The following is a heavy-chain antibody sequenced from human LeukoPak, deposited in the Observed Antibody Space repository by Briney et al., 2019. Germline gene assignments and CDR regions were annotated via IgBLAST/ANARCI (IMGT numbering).Heavy chain of an antibody. D-gene: IGHD1-20*01. CDR1: GFTFSDYY. CDR3: ARDTNNGLDV. Sequence: PEGSLGLSCAASGFTFSDYYINWIRQAPGKGLEWVSHISSSGRPMQYADSVKGRFTITRDNAQNFMSLQMNSLKPEDTAVNYCARDTNNGLDVWGRGITVTVSS. CDR2: ISSSGRPM. J-gene: IGHJ6*02. V-gene: IGHV3-11*01.